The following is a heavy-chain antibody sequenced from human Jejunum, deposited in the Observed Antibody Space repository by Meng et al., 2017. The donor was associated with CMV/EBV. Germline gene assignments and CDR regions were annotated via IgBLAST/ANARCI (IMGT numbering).Heavy chain of an antibody. Sequence: SGVAFNTRNMHWVRQAPGKGLEWVSFISFSTNYIYYADSVKGRFTISRDNAKNSLYLQMDSLRAEDTAVYYCARDLYYGDPAAFDLWGQGTMVTVSS. CDR1: GVAFNTRN. CDR2: ISFSTNYI. J-gene: IGHJ3*01. CDR3: ARDLYYGDPAAFDL. D-gene: IGHD4-17*01. V-gene: IGHV3-21*01.